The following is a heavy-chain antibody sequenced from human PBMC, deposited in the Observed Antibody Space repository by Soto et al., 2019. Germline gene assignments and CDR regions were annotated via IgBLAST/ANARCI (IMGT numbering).Heavy chain of an antibody. CDR2: VTSSGGNT. V-gene: IGHV3-23*01. J-gene: IGHJ1*01. Sequence: EVQLLESGGGLIQHGGSLRLSCAASGFTVSSFAMSWVRHAPGKGLESVSVVTSSGGNTYYADSVKGRFTISRDNSKNMVYLQMNSLRAEDTALYYCAKGSSKHSYAAFQHWGQGTLVTVSS. D-gene: IGHD5-18*01. CDR1: GFTVSSFA. CDR3: AKGSSKHSYAAFQH.